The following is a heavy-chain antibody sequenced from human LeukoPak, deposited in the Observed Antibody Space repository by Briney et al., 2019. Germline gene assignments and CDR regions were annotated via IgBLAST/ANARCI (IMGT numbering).Heavy chain of an antibody. D-gene: IGHD1-26*01. V-gene: IGHV3-66*02. CDR1: GFTVSSNY. J-gene: IGHJ4*02. CDR2: IYSGGST. CDR3: ARGASGSQPFDY. Sequence: GGSLRLSCAASGFTVSSNYMSWVRQAPGEGLEWVSVIYSGGSTYYADSVKGRFTISRDNSKNTLYLQMNSLRAEDTAVYYCARGASGSQPFDYWGQGTLVTVSS.